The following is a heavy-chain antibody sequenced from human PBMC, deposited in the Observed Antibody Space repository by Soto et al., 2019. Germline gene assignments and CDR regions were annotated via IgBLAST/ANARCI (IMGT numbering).Heavy chain of an antibody. D-gene: IGHD2-15*01. CDR3: GRLYGGNGHVDY. V-gene: IGHV1-2*04. CDR1: GYTFTGYY. J-gene: IGHJ4*02. Sequence: QVQLVQSGAEVKKPGASVKVSCKASGYTFTGYYMHWVRQAPGQGLEWMGWINPNSGGTNYAQKWQGWVTMTRDTSISTAYMELSRLRSDDTAVYYCGRLYGGNGHVDYWGQGTLVTVSS. CDR2: INPNSGGT.